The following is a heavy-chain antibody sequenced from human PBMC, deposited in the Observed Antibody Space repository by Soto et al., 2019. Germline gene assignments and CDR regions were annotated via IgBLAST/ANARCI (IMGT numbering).Heavy chain of an antibody. D-gene: IGHD3-3*01. J-gene: IGHJ6*03. CDR1: GFTFSSNY. Sequence: VGSLRLSCAASGFTFSSNYMSLVRQAPGKGLEWASVISGSGDNTYYADSVKGRFTISRDNSKNTLYLQMNSLRAEDTAVYYCAKDLGTDDFWSAYYTYYYMDVWGKGTTVSVSS. CDR3: AKDLGTDDFWSAYYTYYYMDV. CDR2: ISGSGDNT. V-gene: IGHV3-23*01.